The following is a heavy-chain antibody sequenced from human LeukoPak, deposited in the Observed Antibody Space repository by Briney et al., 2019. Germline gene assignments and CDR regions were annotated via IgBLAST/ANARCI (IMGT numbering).Heavy chain of an antibody. V-gene: IGHV1-18*01. J-gene: IGHJ4*02. CDR2: ISAYNGNT. CDR3: ARGRYYYDSSGYYYRLDYFDY. Sequence: ASVKVSCKASGYTFTSYGISWVRRAPGQGLEWMGWISAYNGNTNYAQKFQGRVTITADKSTSTAYMGLSSVRSEDTAVYYCARGRYYYDSSGYYYRLDYFDYWGQGTLVTVSS. CDR1: GYTFTSYG. D-gene: IGHD3-22*01.